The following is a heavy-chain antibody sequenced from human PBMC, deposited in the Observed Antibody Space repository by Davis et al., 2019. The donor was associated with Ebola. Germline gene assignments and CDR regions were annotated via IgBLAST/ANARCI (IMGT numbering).Heavy chain of an antibody. CDR2: ISSSSSYI. D-gene: IGHD3-22*01. CDR3: ARSFLVWSPDSSGYYYSYYYYGMDV. Sequence: PGGSLRLSCAASGFTFSSYSMNWVRQAPGKGLEWVSSISSSSSYIYYADSVKGRFTISRDNAKNSLYLQMNSLRVEDTAVYYCARSFLVWSPDSSGYYYSYYYYGMDVWGKGTTVTVSS. J-gene: IGHJ6*04. V-gene: IGHV3-21*01. CDR1: GFTFSSYS.